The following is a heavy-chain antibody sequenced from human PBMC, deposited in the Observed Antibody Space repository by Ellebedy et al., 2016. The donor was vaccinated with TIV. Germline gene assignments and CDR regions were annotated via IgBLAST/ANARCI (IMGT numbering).Heavy chain of an antibody. D-gene: IGHD1-26*01. CDR1: GGSINYHAHC. V-gene: IGHV3-74*01. Sequence: PSETLSLTCTASGGSINYHAHCWGWVRQAPGKGLVWVSLINSDGSRTTYADSVKGRFTISRDNAENTLYLQMNSLTAEDTAVYYCARGASWELRAPYYYYGMDVWGQGTTVTVSS. CDR3: ARGASWELRAPYYYYGMDV. CDR2: INSDGSRT. J-gene: IGHJ6*02.